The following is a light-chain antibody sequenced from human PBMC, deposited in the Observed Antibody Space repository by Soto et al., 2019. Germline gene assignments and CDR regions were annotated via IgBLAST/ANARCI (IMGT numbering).Light chain of an antibody. Sequence: EIVLTQSPATLSLSPGERATLSCRASQSVGSSLAWYQQKPGQAPRLLIYDASSRATGIPARFSGGGSGTDFTLTIGSLEPDDFAVYYCQQRSNWQYSFGQGTRLEIK. CDR2: DAS. CDR1: QSVGSS. J-gene: IGKJ2*03. CDR3: QQRSNWQYS. V-gene: IGKV3-11*01.